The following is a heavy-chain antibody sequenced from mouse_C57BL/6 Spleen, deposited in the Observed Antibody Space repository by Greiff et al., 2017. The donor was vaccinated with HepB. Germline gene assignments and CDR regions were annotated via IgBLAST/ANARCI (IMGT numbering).Heavy chain of an antibody. Sequence: QVQLKQSGPELVKPGASVKISCKASGYAFSSSWMNWVKQRPGKGLEWIGRIYPGDGDTNYNGKFKGKATLTADKSSSTAYMQLSSLTSEDSAVYFCARFYDGDYTAYWGQGTLVTVSA. CDR3: ARFYDGDYTAY. CDR1: GYAFSSSW. J-gene: IGHJ3*01. V-gene: IGHV1-82*01. D-gene: IGHD2-3*01. CDR2: IYPGDGDT.